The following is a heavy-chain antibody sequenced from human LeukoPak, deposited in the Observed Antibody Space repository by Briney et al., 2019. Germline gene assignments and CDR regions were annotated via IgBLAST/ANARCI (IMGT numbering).Heavy chain of an antibody. CDR2: INPNSGGT. D-gene: IGHD3-3*01. CDR3: ARDRAITIFKDAFDI. Sequence: ASVKVSCKGSGYTFTGYYIHWVRQAPGQGLEWMGWINPNSGGTDYAQKFQGRVTMTRDTSISTAYMELSRLRSDDTAVYYCARDRAITIFKDAFDIWGQGTMVTVSS. V-gene: IGHV1-2*02. J-gene: IGHJ3*02. CDR1: GYTFTGYY.